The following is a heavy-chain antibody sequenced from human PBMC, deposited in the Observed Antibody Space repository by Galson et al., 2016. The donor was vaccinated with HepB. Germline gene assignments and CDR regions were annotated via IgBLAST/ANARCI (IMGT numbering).Heavy chain of an antibody. Sequence: SVKVSCKASGGTFSTYAISWVRQAPGQGLEWMGGIIPVFGAGNYAQRFQGRVTITADESKNTLYLQMYTLRAEDTAIYYCARWKAEGESNWLDPWGQGTLVTVSS. J-gene: IGHJ5*02. CDR2: IIPVFGAG. V-gene: IGHV1-69*13. D-gene: IGHD1-1*01. CDR1: GGTFSTYA. CDR3: ARWKAEGESNWLDP.